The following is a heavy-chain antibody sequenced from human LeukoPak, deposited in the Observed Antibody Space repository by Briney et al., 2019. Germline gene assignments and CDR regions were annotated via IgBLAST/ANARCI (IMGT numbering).Heavy chain of an antibody. Sequence: ASVKVSCKASGYTFTGYYMHWVRQAPGQGLEWMGWINPNSGGTNYAQKFQGRVTMTRDTSISTAYMELSRLRSDDTAVYYCARDRGGATSPSDYWGQGTLVTVSS. V-gene: IGHV1-2*02. D-gene: IGHD1-26*01. CDR3: ARDRGGATSPSDY. CDR2: INPNSGGT. CDR1: GYTFTGYY. J-gene: IGHJ4*02.